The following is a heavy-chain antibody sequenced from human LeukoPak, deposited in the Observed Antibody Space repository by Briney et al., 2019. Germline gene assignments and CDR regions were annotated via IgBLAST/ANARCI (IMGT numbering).Heavy chain of an antibody. J-gene: IGHJ2*01. CDR2: IYPGNSDT. D-gene: IGHD3-9*01. Sequence: GESLKISCKGSGHSFTNSWIGWVRQKPGQGLEWMGIIYPGNSDTRYSPSFQGQVTISADKSITTAFLQWSSLKASDTAMYYRARHTSYSFDWYFDLWGRGTLVTVSS. V-gene: IGHV5-51*01. CDR1: GHSFTNSW. CDR3: ARHTSYSFDWYFDL.